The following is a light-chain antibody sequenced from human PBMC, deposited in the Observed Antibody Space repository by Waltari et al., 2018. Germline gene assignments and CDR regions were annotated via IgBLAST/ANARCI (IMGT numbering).Light chain of an antibody. J-gene: IGLJ7*01. CDR3: NSRNSSGNPV. CDR1: SLCSYY. Sequence: SSELIKHPPVSVASGQPVSIICHGDSLCSYYASLYQQKPGQAPVLVIYGKNNRPAGIPDRFSASSSGNTASLTITGAQAEDEADYYCNSRNSSGNPVFGGGTQLTVL. V-gene: IGLV3-19*01. CDR2: GKN.